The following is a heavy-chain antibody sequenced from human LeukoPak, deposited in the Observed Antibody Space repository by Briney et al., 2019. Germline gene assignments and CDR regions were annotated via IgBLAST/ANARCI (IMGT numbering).Heavy chain of an antibody. D-gene: IGHD5-12*01. V-gene: IGHV3-23*01. J-gene: IGHJ4*02. CDR3: AKPPPGQWLRPDYFDY. CDR1: GFTFSSFA. CDR2: ISGSYGNT. Sequence: PGGSLRLSCAASGFTFSSFAMSWVRQAPGKGLEWVSAISGSYGNTYYADSVKGRFTTSRDNSKNTLYLQMNSLRAEDTAVYYCAKPPPGQWLRPDYFDYWGQGTLVTVSS.